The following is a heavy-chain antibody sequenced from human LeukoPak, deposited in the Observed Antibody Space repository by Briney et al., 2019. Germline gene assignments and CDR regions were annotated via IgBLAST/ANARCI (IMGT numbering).Heavy chain of an antibody. CDR1: GGSISNHY. CDR3: ARHATGSYSVPWLDP. D-gene: IGHD3-10*01. CDR2: FSDSGNT. Sequence: SETLSLTCTVSGGSISNHYWSWIRQPPGRGLEWIGYFSDSGNTIYNPSLKSRVTILGDTSKNQFSLKLSSVTAADTAVYYCARHATGSYSVPWLDPWGQGTLAIVSS. V-gene: IGHV4-59*08. J-gene: IGHJ5*02.